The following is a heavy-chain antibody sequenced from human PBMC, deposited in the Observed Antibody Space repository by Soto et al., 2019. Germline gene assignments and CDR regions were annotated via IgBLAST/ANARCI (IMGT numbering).Heavy chain of an antibody. V-gene: IGHV1-69*13. CDR1: GGTFSSYA. CDR2: IIPIFGTA. CDR3: ARVGYSGYVGFDY. J-gene: IGHJ4*02. Sequence: SVKVSCKASGGTFSSYAISWVRQAPGQGLEWMGGIIPIFGTANYAQKFQGRVTITADESTSTAYMELSSLRSEDTAVYYCARVGYSGYVGFDYWGQGTLVTVSS. D-gene: IGHD5-12*01.